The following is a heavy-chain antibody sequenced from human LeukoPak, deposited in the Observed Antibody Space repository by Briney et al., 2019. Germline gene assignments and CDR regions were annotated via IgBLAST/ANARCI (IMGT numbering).Heavy chain of an antibody. CDR1: GFTFSDYY. CDR3: ARDLRDYYDSSGYSLPFAY. V-gene: IGHV3-11*05. CDR2: ISSSTGYT. Sequence: KSGGSLRLSCAASGFTFSDYYMSWIRQAPGKGLEWLSHISSSTGYTNYADSVRGRFTISRDNAKNSLYLQMNSLRAEDTAVYYCARDLRDYYDSSGYSLPFAYWGQGTLVTVSS. D-gene: IGHD3-22*01. J-gene: IGHJ4*02.